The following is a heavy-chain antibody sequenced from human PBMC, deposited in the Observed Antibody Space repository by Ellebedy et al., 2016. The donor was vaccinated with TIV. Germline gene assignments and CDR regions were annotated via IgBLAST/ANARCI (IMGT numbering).Heavy chain of an antibody. D-gene: IGHD2-15*01. J-gene: IGHJ4*02. Sequence: PGGSLRLSCAASGFTFSSYSMNWVRQAPGKGLVWVSRINSDGSITSYADSVKGRFTIPRDTAKNTLYLQMNSLRAEDTAVYYCARTQFTSGGSCYSIWGQGTLVTVSS. CDR3: ARTQFTSGGSCYSI. CDR2: INSDGSIT. CDR1: GFTFSSYS. V-gene: IGHV3-74*01.